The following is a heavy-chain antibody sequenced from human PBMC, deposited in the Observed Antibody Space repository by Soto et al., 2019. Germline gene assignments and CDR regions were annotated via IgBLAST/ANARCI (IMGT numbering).Heavy chain of an antibody. CDR1: GFTFGDYA. CDR3: TRWKGSYPNY. Sequence: EVQLVEHGGGLVLPGRSLRLSCTASGFTFGDYAMSWFRQAPGERLEWIRFIRSKGERRTTEYAPYVKGRFSISRDDSKNLPYLQMHSLETEDTAVYYCTRWKGSYPNYWGQGPLVTVFS. CDR2: IRSKGERRTT. J-gene: IGHJ4*02. D-gene: IGHD1-26*01. V-gene: IGHV3-49*03.